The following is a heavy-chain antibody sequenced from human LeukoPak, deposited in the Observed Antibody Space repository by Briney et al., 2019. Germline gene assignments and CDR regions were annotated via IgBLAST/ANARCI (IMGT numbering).Heavy chain of an antibody. CDR1: GGSIISYY. CDR3: ARGSGTTYRPSDY. V-gene: IGHV4-59*13. CDR2: IYYSGST. D-gene: IGHD3-10*01. J-gene: IGHJ4*02. Sequence: SETLSLTCTVSGGSIISYYWSWIRQPPGKGLEYIGYIYYSGSTNYNPSLKSRVTISVDTSKNQFSLNLRSVTAADTAVYYCARGSGTTYRPSDYWGQGILVTVSS.